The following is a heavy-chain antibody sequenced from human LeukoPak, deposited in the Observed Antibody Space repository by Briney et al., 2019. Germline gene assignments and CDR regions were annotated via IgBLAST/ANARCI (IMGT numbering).Heavy chain of an antibody. J-gene: IGHJ4*02. Sequence: GGSLRLSCVASGFTFSSYGMHWVRQAPGKGLEWVAVIWYDGSNKYYADSVKGRFTISRDNSKNTLYLQMNSLRAEDTAVYYCATNSVAATLEHWGQGTLVTVSS. CDR2: IWYDGSNK. CDR3: ATNSVAATLEH. CDR1: GFTFSSYG. V-gene: IGHV3-33*01. D-gene: IGHD2-15*01.